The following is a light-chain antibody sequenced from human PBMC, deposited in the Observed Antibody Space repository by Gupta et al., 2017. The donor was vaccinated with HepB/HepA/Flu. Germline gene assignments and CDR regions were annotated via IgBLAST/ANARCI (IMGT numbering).Light chain of an antibody. Sequence: SYELTQLPTVSVSPGPTARITCAGDALRNKLVCWHQQNPGQAPVLLIYKDPQRPTGIPVRIAGSGAGATGTLTISEVQSEDEPDSYCQSEDSSGTSVVFGGGTKFTVL. CDR2: KDP. CDR3: QSEDSSGTSVV. J-gene: IGLJ2*01. V-gene: IGLV3-25*03. CDR1: ALRNKL.